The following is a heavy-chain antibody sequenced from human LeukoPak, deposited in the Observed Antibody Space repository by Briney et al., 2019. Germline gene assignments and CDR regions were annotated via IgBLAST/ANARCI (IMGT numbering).Heavy chain of an antibody. J-gene: IGHJ5*02. Sequence: PSETLSLTCTVSGDSISGSSYYWTWIRQPPGKGLEWIGYIYYSGNTNYNPSLKSRVTISLDTSKNQFSLNLSSVTAADTAVYYCARRGGYCGSTSCHNYFDPWGQGTLVTVSS. CDR1: GDSISGSSYY. CDR2: IYYSGNT. D-gene: IGHD2-2*01. V-gene: IGHV4-61*05. CDR3: ARRGGYCGSTSCHNYFDP.